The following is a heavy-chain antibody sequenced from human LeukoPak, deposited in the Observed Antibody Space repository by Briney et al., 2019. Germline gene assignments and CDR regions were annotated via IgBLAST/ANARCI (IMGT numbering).Heavy chain of an antibody. J-gene: IGHJ4*02. Sequence: GGSLRLSCAASGFTFRKYWMSWVRQAPGKGLEWVANINQDGSETYYADSVKGRFTISRDNAKNSLYLQMNSLRAEDTAVYYCARLFATVTEPDYWGQGTLVTVSS. V-gene: IGHV3-7*01. CDR2: INQDGSET. D-gene: IGHD4-17*01. CDR1: GFTFRKYW. CDR3: ARLFATVTEPDY.